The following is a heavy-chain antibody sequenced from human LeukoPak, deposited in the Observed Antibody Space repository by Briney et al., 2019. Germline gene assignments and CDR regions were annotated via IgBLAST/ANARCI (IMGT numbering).Heavy chain of an antibody. Sequence: GGSLRLSCAASGFTFRNAWMNWVRQAPGKGLEWVGRIKSKTDGGTTDYAAPVKGRFTISRDDSKNTLYLQMNSLKTEDTAVYYCTTDKGRSSGWLFQEFDYWGQGTLVTGSS. CDR3: TTDKGRSSGWLFQEFDY. CDR2: IKSKTDGGTT. V-gene: IGHV3-15*01. CDR1: GFTFRNAW. J-gene: IGHJ4*02. D-gene: IGHD6-19*01.